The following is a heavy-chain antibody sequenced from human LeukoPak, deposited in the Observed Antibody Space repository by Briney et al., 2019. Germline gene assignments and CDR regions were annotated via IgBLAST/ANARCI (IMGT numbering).Heavy chain of an antibody. CDR1: GDSVSSNSAA. CDR2: TYYRSKWYN. D-gene: IGHD3-10*01. J-gene: IGHJ4*02. V-gene: IGHV6-1*01. Sequence: SQTLSLTCAISGDSVSSNSAAWNWIRQSPSRGLEWLGRTYYRSKWYNDYAVSVKSRITINPDTSKNQFSLQLNSVTPEDTAVYYCARQDATMVRGVMGEFDYWGQGTLVTVSS. CDR3: ARQDATMVRGVMGEFDY.